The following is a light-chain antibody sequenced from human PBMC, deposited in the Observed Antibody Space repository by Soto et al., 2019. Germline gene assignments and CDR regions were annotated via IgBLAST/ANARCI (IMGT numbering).Light chain of an antibody. CDR1: SSDVGGYNY. J-gene: IGLJ1*01. Sequence: QSVLTQPASGSGSPGQSITISCTGTSSDVGGYNYVSWYQQHPGKAPKLMIHDVSNRPSGVSNRFSGSKSGNTASLTIYGLQAEDEADYYCSSYTDSNTLVFGTGTKLTVL. V-gene: IGLV2-14*03. CDR3: SSYTDSNTLV. CDR2: DVS.